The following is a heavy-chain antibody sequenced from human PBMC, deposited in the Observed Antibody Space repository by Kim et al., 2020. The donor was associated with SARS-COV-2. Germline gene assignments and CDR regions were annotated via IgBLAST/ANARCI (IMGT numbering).Heavy chain of an antibody. CDR3: ARDRGLNYDYVWGSYRYSN. CDR2: ISSSGSTI. J-gene: IGHJ4*02. Sequence: GGSLRLSCAASGFTFSSYEMNWVRQAPGKGLEWVSYISSSGSTIYYADSVKGRFTISRDNAKNSLYLQMNSLRAEDTAVYYCARDRGLNYDYVWGSYRYSNWGKGTLVTVSS. CDR1: GFTFSSYE. V-gene: IGHV3-48*03. D-gene: IGHD3-16*02.